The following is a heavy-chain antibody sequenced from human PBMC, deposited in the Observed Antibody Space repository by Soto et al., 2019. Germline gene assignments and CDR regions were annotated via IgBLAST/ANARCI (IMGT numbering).Heavy chain of an antibody. D-gene: IGHD1-26*01. V-gene: IGHV3-53*01. CDR2: IYSGGST. J-gene: IGHJ4*02. CDR3: ARVKGGRQRNYFDY. Sequence: GGSLRLSCAASGFTVSSNYMSWVRQAPGKGLEWVSVIYSGGSTYYADSVKGRFTISRDNSKNTLYLQMNSLRAEDTAVYYCARVKGGRQRNYFDYWGQGTLVTVSS. CDR1: GFTVSSNY.